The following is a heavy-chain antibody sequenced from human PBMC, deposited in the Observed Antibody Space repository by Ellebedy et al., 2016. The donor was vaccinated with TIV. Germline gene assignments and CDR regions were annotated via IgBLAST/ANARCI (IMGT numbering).Heavy chain of an antibody. CDR3: ARGGRVDIVATPTSNDFDY. CDR2: INHSGST. V-gene: IGHV4-34*01. CDR1: GGSFSGYY. D-gene: IGHD5-12*01. Sequence: SETLSLTXAVYGGSFSGYYWSWIRQPPGKGLEWIGEINHSGSTNYNPSLKSRVTISVDTSKNQFSLKLSSVTAADTAVYYCARGGRVDIVATPTSNDFDYWGQGTLVTVSS. J-gene: IGHJ4*02.